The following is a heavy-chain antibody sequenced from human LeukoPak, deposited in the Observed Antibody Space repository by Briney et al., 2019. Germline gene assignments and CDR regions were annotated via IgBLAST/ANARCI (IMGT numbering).Heavy chain of an antibody. CDR1: GFTFSSYA. CDR3: AKDATDFGVAVVDY. J-gene: IGHJ4*02. D-gene: IGHD6-19*01. V-gene: IGHV3-23*01. Sequence: GGSLRLSCAASGFTFSSYAMSWVRQAPGKGLEWVSAISGSGGSTYYADSVEGRFTISRDNSKNTLYPQMNSLRAEDTAVYYCAKDATDFGVAVVDYWGQGTLVTVSS. CDR2: ISGSGGST.